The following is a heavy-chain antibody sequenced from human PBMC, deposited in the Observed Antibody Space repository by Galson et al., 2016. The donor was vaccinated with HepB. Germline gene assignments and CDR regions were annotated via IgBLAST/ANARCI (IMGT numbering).Heavy chain of an antibody. CDR3: AHVRDGLELYFDS. Sequence: PALVKPTQTLTLTCSFSSVTTKRVDVGWIRQPPGKALEWLALIYWDEDKRYNPSLKSRLTITRDTSKNQLVLTMTNMDPVDTATYYCAHVRDGLELYFDSWGQGTLVTVSS. CDR1: SVTTKRVD. D-gene: IGHD1-1*01. V-gene: IGHV2-5*02. J-gene: IGHJ4*02. CDR2: IYWDEDK.